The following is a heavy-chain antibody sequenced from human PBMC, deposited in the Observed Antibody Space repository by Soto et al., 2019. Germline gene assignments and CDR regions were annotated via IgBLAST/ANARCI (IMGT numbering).Heavy chain of an antibody. CDR2: IYQSGST. CDR3: ARVPDR. V-gene: IGHV4-30-2*01. Sequence: QLQLQESGSGLVKPSQTLSLTCAVSGGSISSGGNSWNWLRQPPGKGLEWIGYIYQSGSTYSKPPLNSRVTISVDRSKTQFSLTLSSVTATDTAVYYCARVPDRWGQGTLDTVS. J-gene: IGHJ5*02. D-gene: IGHD2-2*01. CDR1: GGSISSGGNS.